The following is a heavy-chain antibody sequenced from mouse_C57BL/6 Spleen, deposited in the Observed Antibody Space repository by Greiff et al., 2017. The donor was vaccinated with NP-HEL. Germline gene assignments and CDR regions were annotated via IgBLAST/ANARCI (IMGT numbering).Heavy chain of an antibody. Sequence: DVQLVESGGDLVKPGGSLKLSCAASGFTFSSYGMSWVRQTPDKRLEWVATISSGGSYTYYPDSVKGRFTISRDNAKNTLYLQMSSLKSEDTAMYYCAREEIYYDYAWFAYWGQGTLVTVSA. J-gene: IGHJ3*01. V-gene: IGHV5-6*01. CDR2: ISSGGSYT. CDR1: GFTFSSYG. CDR3: AREEIYYDYAWFAY. D-gene: IGHD2-4*01.